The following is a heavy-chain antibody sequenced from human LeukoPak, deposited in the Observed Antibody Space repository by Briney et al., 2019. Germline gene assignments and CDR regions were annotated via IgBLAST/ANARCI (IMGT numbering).Heavy chain of an antibody. D-gene: IGHD6-19*01. V-gene: IGHV3-23*01. CDR3: ARSSGWYHRGPDYYYYYMDV. Sequence: GGTLRLSCAASGFTFSSYGMSWVRQAPGKGLEWVSAISGSGGSTYYADSVKGRFTISRDNSKNTLYLQMNSLRAEDTAVYYCARSSGWYHRGPDYYYYYMDVWGKGTTVTVS. CDR1: GFTFSSYG. J-gene: IGHJ6*03. CDR2: ISGSGGST.